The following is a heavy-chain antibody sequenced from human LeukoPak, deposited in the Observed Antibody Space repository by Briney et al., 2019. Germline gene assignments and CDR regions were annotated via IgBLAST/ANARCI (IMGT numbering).Heavy chain of an antibody. D-gene: IGHD6-13*01. CDR1: GFTFSGYW. CDR2: INQDGSEK. Sequence: GESLRLSCAASGFTFSGYWMSWVRQAPGKGLEWVANINQDGSEKYYVDSVKGRFTISRDNAKNSLFLQMGSLRVEDTAVYYCARESTAGYNSSWYGFRNWGQGTLVSVSS. CDR3: ARESTAGYNSSWYGFRN. V-gene: IGHV3-7*01. J-gene: IGHJ1*01.